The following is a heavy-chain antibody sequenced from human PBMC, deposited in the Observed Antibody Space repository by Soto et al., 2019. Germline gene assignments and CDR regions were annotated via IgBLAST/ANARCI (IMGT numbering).Heavy chain of an antibody. D-gene: IGHD4-17*01. CDR2: IWYDGSNK. CDR1: GFTFSSYG. V-gene: IGHV3-33*01. Sequence: QVQLVESGGGVVQPGRSLRLSCAASGFTFSSYGMHWVRQAPGKGLEWVAVIWYDGSNKYYADSVKGRFTISRDNSKNTLYLQMNSLRAEDTAVYYCARDLPDYGDPNYFDYWGQGTLVTVSS. J-gene: IGHJ4*02. CDR3: ARDLPDYGDPNYFDY.